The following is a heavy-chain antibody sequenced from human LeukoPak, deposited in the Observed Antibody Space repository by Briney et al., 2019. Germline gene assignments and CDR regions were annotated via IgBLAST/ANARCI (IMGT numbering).Heavy chain of an antibody. V-gene: IGHV3-11*01. CDR1: GFAFSDYF. J-gene: IGHJ4*02. CDR3: ARVSAPLSGFFDY. CDR2: IGAISNTV. D-gene: IGHD3-10*01. Sequence: PGGSLRLSRAASGFAFSDYFMSWIRQAPGKGLEWISYIGAISNTVYYADSVKGRFTISRDNAKNSLYLQINSLRAEDTAVYYCARVSAPLSGFFDYWGQGTLVTVSS.